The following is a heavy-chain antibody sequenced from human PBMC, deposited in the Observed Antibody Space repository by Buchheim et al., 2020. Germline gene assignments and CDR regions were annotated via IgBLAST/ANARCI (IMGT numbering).Heavy chain of an antibody. V-gene: IGHV1-69*06. Sequence: QVQLVQSGAEVKKPGSSVKVSCKASGGTFSSYAISWVRQAPGQGLEWMGGIIPIFGTANYAQKFQGRVTITADKSTRTAYMELSSLRSEDTAVYYCARGGKDIVVVPAAVYYYYYGMDVWGQATT. D-gene: IGHD2-2*01. CDR1: GGTFSSYA. CDR3: ARGGKDIVVVPAAVYYYYYGMDV. J-gene: IGHJ6*02. CDR2: IIPIFGTA.